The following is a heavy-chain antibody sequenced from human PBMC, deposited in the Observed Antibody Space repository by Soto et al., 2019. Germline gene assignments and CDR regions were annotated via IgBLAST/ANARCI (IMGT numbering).Heavy chain of an antibody. CDR3: AKRGGPVVQAAFWFDP. CDR2: ISGDASRT. D-gene: IGHD2-15*01. V-gene: IGHV3-23*01. Sequence: HPGGSLRLSCAASGFTFSADAITWGRQAPGKGLEWVSAISGDASRTYYADSVKGRFSISRDNSKNTLFLQMNSLKAEDTALYYCAKRGGPVVQAAFWFDPWGQGTPVTVSS. CDR1: GFTFSADA. J-gene: IGHJ5*02.